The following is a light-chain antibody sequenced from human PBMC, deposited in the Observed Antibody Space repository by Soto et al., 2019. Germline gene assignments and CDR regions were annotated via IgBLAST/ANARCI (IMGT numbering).Light chain of an antibody. V-gene: IGLV7-46*01. CDR1: TGAVTNGHY. Sequence: QAVVTQEPSLTVSPGGTVTLTCGSSTGAVTNGHYPYWFQQKPGQAPRTLIYDTTNRHSWTPARFSGSLLGGKAALTLSGAQPEDEAEYYCGSWDSSLSAYVFRTGTKVTVL. CDR3: GSWDSSLSAYV. J-gene: IGLJ1*01. CDR2: DTT.